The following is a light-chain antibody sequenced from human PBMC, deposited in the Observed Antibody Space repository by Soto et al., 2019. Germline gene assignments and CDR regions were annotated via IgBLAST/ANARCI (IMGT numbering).Light chain of an antibody. V-gene: IGLV2-14*01. Sequence: QSVLTQPASVSGSPCQSITISCTGTSGDVGAYNYVSWYQQHPGKAPRLMIYDVSNRPSGASNRFSGSKSGNTASLTISGLQAEDEADYYCSSFTNTYSYVFGTGTKVTVL. CDR1: SGDVGAYNY. CDR3: SSFTNTYSYV. CDR2: DVS. J-gene: IGLJ1*01.